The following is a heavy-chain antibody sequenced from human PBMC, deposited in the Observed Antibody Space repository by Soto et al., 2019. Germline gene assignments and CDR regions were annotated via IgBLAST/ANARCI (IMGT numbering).Heavy chain of an antibody. CDR3: AKDSGDYYDSSSPYFDI. J-gene: IGHJ3*02. CDR2: ISWNSGSI. D-gene: IGHD3-22*01. V-gene: IGHV3-9*01. CDR1: GFTFDDYA. Sequence: ESGGGLVQPGRSLRLSCAASGFTFDDYAMHWVRQAPGKGLEWVSGISWNSGSIGYADSVKGRFTISRDNAKNSLYLQMNSLRAEDTALYYCAKDSGDYYDSSSPYFDIWGQGTMVTVSS.